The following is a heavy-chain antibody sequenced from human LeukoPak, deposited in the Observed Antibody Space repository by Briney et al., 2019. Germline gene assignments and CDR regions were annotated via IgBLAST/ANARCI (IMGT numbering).Heavy chain of an antibody. CDR3: ATNRMYPAQEIVVVPAAEN. CDR1: GYTLTELS. Sequence: ASVKVSCKVSGYTLTELSMHWVRQAPGQGLEWMGWISAYNGNTNYAQKLQGRVTMTTDTSTSTAYMELRSLRSDDTAVYYCATNRMYPAQEIVVVPAAENWGQGTLVTVSS. D-gene: IGHD2-2*01. J-gene: IGHJ4*02. V-gene: IGHV1-18*01. CDR2: ISAYNGNT.